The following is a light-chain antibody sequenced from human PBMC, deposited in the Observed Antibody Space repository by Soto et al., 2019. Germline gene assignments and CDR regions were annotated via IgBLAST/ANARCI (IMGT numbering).Light chain of an antibody. CDR3: QQYGSSPWT. Sequence: EIVMTQSPATLSVSPGDGATLSCRASQSVDSNLAWYQQKPGQTPRLLMYGASTRPTGIPARFSGSGSGTEFTLTISRLEPEDFAVYYCQQYGSSPWTFGQGTKVDIK. CDR1: QSVDSN. J-gene: IGKJ1*01. V-gene: IGKV3D-15*02. CDR2: GAS.